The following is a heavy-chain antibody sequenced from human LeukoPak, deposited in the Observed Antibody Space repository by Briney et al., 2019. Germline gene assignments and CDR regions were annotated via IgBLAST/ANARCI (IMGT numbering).Heavy chain of an antibody. D-gene: IGHD3-10*01. CDR2: IKQDGSEK. J-gene: IGHJ4*02. CDR3: ARMAGGLWDY. V-gene: IGHV3-7*05. CDR1: GFIFSNYW. Sequence: GGSLRLSCAASGFIFSNYWMSWVRQAPGKGLDWVANIKQDGSEKYYVDSVKGRFTLSRDNAKNSLYLQMDSLRAEDTAVYYCARMAGGLWDYWGQGTLVTVSS.